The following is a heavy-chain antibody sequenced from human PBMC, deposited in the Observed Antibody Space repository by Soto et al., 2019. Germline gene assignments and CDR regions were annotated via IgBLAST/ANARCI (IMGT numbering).Heavy chain of an antibody. J-gene: IGHJ6*02. Sequence: SETLSLTCGVRGGAVSGSDWSWVRQTPGQGLEWIGEVIHTGSTNYNPSLKSRVTISVDTSKNHFSLNLTSVTAADTGVYYCARPGVRFEPYIYYGMDGWGQGNAVTV. V-gene: IGHV4-34*12. CDR1: GGAVSGSD. D-gene: IGHD2-8*01. CDR3: ARPGVRFEPYIYYGMDG. CDR2: VIHTGST.